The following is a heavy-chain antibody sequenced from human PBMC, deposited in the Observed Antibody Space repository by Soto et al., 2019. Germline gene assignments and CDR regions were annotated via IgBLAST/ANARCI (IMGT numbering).Heavy chain of an antibody. CDR3: AKDGRGSGSHYNSFGY. J-gene: IGHJ4*02. CDR1: GFTVGNNY. Sequence: EVQLVESGGGLIQPGGSLKLSCAASGFTVGNNYMSWVRQAPGKGLEWVSLISSTGTTKYADSVKGRFTVSRDNAKNTLYLHMNSLRAEDTAVYYCAKDGRGSGSHYNSFGYWGQGTLVTVSS. CDR2: ISSTGTT. V-gene: IGHV3-53*01. D-gene: IGHD3-10*01.